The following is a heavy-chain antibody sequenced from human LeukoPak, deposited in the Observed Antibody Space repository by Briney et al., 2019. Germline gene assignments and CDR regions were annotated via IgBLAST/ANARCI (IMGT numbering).Heavy chain of an antibody. V-gene: IGHV1-18*01. J-gene: IGHJ4*02. CDR1: GYTFTSYG. D-gene: IGHD3-10*01. CDR3: ARGNSITMVRGVKVGDY. CDR2: ISAYNGNT. Sequence: ASVKVSCKASGYTFTSYGISWVQQAPGQGLEWMGWISAYNGNTNYAQKLQGRVTMTTDTSTSTAYMELRSLRSDDTAVYYCARGNSITMVRGVKVGDYWGQGTLVTVSS.